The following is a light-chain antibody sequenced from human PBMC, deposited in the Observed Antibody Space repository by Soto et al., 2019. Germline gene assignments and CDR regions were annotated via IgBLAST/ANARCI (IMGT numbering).Light chain of an antibody. Sequence: EGMWTKCPGTLSLSPGERATLSCRASQSISSRYLTWYQHKPGQAPRLLICGASIRATGIPDRFSGSGSGTDFTLTISRLEPEDFAVYYCQQFRSSPPAFTFGQGTKLEI. CDR3: QQFRSSPPAFT. J-gene: IGKJ2*01. CDR1: QSISSRY. V-gene: IGKV3-20*01. CDR2: GAS.